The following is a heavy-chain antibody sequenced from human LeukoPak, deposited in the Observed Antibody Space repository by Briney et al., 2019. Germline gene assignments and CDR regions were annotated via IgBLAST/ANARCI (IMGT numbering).Heavy chain of an antibody. CDR3: ARILAAAKFDY. CDR2: IYHNGRT. J-gene: IGHJ4*02. D-gene: IGHD6-13*01. V-gene: IGHV4-38-2*02. CDR1: GDSISNGYY. Sequence: SETLSLTCTVSGDSISNGYYWGWIRQPPGKGLEWIASIYHNGRTYYNASLKSRLSISVDTSKNQFSLKLSSVTAADTAVFYCARILAAAKFDYWGQGTLVTVSS.